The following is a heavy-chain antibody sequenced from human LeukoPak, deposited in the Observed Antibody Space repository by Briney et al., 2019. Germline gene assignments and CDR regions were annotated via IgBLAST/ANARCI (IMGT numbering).Heavy chain of an antibody. Sequence: PSETLSLTCAVYGGSFSGYYWSWIRQPPGKGLEWIGEINHSGSTNYYPSLKSRVTISVDTSKNQFSLKLSSVTAADTAVYYCARYGSGSSYFDYWGQGTLVTVSS. CDR3: ARYGSGSSYFDY. D-gene: IGHD3-10*01. CDR2: INHSGST. CDR1: GGSFSGYY. V-gene: IGHV4-34*01. J-gene: IGHJ4*02.